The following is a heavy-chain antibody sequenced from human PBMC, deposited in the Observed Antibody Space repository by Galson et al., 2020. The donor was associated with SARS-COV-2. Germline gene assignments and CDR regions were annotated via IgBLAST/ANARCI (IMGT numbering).Heavy chain of an antibody. CDR1: GYTFTGYY. CDR2: MNPNSGGT. D-gene: IGHD5-18*01. CDR3: ARGGMVTRRGYQFDGWDV. Sequence: ASVKVSCKASGYTFTGYYMHWVRQAPGQGLEWMGWMNPNSGGTDYARRFLGRVTLTRDTSISTAYMEVISLRSDDTALYYCARGGMVTRRGYQFDGWDVWGQGTTVTVPS. V-gene: IGHV1-2*02. J-gene: IGHJ6*02.